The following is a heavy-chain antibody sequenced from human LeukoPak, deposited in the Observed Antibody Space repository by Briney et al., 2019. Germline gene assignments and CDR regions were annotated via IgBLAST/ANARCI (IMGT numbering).Heavy chain of an antibody. J-gene: IGHJ6*02. CDR1: GYTFTGYY. V-gene: IGHV1-2*02. CDR3: ARDSVFYYYDSSGYSTHYYYYGMDV. D-gene: IGHD3-22*01. Sequence: GASVKVSCKASGYTFTGYYMHWVRQAPGQGLEWMGWIDPNSGGTNYAQKFQGRVTMTRDTSTSTAYMELRSLRSDDTAVYYCARDSVFYYYDSSGYSTHYYYYGMDVWGQGTTVTVSS. CDR2: IDPNSGGT.